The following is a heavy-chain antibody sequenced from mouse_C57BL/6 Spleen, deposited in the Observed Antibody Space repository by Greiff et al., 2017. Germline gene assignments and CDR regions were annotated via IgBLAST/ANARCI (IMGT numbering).Heavy chain of an antibody. Sequence: QVQLQQPGTELVKPGASVKLSCKASGYTFTSYWMHWVKQRPGQGLEWIGNINPSNGGTNYNEKFKSKATLTVDKSSSTAYMQLSSLTSEDSAVYYCARLDGGYYVRNYAMDYWGQGTSVTVSS. CDR3: ARLDGGYYVRNYAMDY. J-gene: IGHJ4*01. CDR1: GYTFTSYW. CDR2: INPSNGGT. V-gene: IGHV1-53*01. D-gene: IGHD2-3*01.